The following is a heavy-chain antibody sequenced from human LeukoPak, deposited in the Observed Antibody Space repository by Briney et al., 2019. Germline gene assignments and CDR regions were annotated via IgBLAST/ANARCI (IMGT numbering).Heavy chain of an antibody. D-gene: IGHD3-22*01. J-gene: IGHJ4*02. V-gene: IGHV4-61*02. CDR1: GGSISSGSYY. CDR2: IYTSGST. CDR3: ARVTGYMIEDYFDY. Sequence: SETLSLTCIVSGGSISSGSYYWSWIRQPAGKGLEWIGRIYTSGSTNYNPSLKSRVTISVDTSKNQFSLKLRSVTAADTAVYYCARVTGYMIEDYFDYWGQGTLVTVSS.